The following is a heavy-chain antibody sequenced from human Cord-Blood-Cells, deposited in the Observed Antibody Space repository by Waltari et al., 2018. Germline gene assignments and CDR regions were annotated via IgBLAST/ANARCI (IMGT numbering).Heavy chain of an antibody. Sequence: EVQLVQSGAEVKKPGESLKISCKGSGYRFTNYWIGWVRQMPGKGLGWMGIIYPGDSDTRYSPSFQGQVTISADKSISTAYLQWSSLKASDTAMYYCARATDSSSYYYYGMDVWGQGTTVTVSS. CDR1: GYRFTNYW. J-gene: IGHJ6*02. V-gene: IGHV5-51*03. CDR3: ARATDSSSYYYYGMDV. CDR2: IYPGDSDT. D-gene: IGHD6-6*01.